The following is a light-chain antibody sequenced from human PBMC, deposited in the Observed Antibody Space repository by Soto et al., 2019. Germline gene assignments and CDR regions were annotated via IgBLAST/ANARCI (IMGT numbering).Light chain of an antibody. J-gene: IGKJ4*01. CDR3: QQYNSYPRT. CDR2: KAS. V-gene: IGKV1-5*03. CDR1: QSISSW. Sequence: DIQMTQSPATLSASVGDRVTITCRASQSISSWLAWYQQKPGKAPKLLIYKASSLDSGVSSRFSGSGSGTECTLTISSLQPDDFATYYCQQYNSYPRTFGGGTKVEIK.